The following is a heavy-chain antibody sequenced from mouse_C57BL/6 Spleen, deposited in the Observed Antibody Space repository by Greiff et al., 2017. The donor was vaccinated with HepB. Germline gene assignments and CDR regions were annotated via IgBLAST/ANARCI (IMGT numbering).Heavy chain of an antibody. V-gene: IGHV3-6*01. J-gene: IGHJ2*01. CDR1: GYSITSGYY. D-gene: IGHD4-1*01. Sequence: EVKVEESGPGLVKPSQSLSLTCSVTGYSITSGYYWNWIRQFPGNKLEWMGYISYDGSNNYNPSLKNRISITRDTSKNQFFLKLNSVTTEDTATYYCARGWDEVYWGQGTTLTVSS. CDR3: ARGWDEVY. CDR2: ISYDGSN.